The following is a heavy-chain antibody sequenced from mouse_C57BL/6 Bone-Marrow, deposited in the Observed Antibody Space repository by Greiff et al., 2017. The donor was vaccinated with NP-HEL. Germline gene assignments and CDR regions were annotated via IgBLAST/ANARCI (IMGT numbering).Heavy chain of an antibody. Sequence: DVKLQESGPGLVKPSQSLSLTCSVTGYSITSGYYWNWIRQFPGNKLEWMGYISYDGSNNYNPSLKNRISITRDTSKNQFFLKLNSVTTEDTATYYCARDHGSSGYYFDYWGQGTTLTVSS. D-gene: IGHD3-2*02. V-gene: IGHV3-6*01. CDR1: GYSITSGYY. J-gene: IGHJ2*01. CDR3: ARDHGSSGYYFDY. CDR2: ISYDGSN.